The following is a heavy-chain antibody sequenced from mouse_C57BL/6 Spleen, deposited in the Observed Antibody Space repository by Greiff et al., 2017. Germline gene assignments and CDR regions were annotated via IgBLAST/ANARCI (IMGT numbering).Heavy chain of an antibody. D-gene: IGHD1-1*01. Sequence: QVKLQQPGAELVKPGASVKLSCKASGYTFTSYWMHWVKQRPGQGLEWIGMIHPNSGSTTYNEKFKSKATLTVDNSSSTAYMQLSSLTSEDSAVYYWARSNYGSSSDFDDWGQGTTLTVSS. J-gene: IGHJ2*01. CDR1: GYTFTSYW. CDR2: IHPNSGST. CDR3: ARSNYGSSSDFDD. V-gene: IGHV1-64*01.